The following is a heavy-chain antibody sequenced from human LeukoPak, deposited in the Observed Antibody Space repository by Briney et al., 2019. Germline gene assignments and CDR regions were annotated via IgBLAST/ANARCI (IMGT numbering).Heavy chain of an antibody. CDR3: ARATYYYDSSGYRGGYYFDY. V-gene: IGHV4-34*01. Sequence: KPSETLSLTCAYGGSFSGYYWIWIRQPPGKGLEWIREINHSGSTNYNPSLKSRVTISVDTSKNQFSLKLSSVTAADTAVYYCARATYYYDSSGYRGGYYFDYWGQGTLVTVSS. CDR1: GGSFSGYY. D-gene: IGHD3-22*01. J-gene: IGHJ4*02. CDR2: INHSGST.